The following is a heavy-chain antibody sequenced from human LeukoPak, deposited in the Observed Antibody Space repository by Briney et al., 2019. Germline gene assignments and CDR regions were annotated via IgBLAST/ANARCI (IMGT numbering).Heavy chain of an antibody. D-gene: IGHD4-17*01. CDR2: IYDDGSST. CDR3: ARRSGSYGST. V-gene: IGHV3-74*01. Sequence: GGSLRLSCAASGFTFSSYGMHWVRQAPGKGLVWVSRIYDDGSSTGYADSVKGRFTISRDNAKNTLYLQMSSLRAEDTAIYYCARRSGSYGSTWGQGTLVTVSS. CDR1: GFTFSSYG. J-gene: IGHJ5*02.